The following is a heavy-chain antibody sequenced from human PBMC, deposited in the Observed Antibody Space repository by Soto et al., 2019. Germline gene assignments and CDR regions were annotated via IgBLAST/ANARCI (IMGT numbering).Heavy chain of an antibody. CDR2: IWYEGENK. CDR3: ARESRTLYEMDV. Sequence: QLVESGGGVVQPGRSLRRSCAASGFTFSNFGIHWVRQAPGKGLEWVAIIWYEGENKYYSDNVKGRFTISRDNSRSTVFLQMNSLRVDDTAVYYCARESRTLYEMDVWGQGTTVTVSS. V-gene: IGHV3-33*01. CDR1: GFTFSNFG. D-gene: IGHD2-8*01. J-gene: IGHJ6*02.